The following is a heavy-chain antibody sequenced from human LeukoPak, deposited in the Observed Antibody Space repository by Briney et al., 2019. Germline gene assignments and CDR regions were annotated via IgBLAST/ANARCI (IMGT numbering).Heavy chain of an antibody. CDR2: ISSSSSYI. Sequence: GGSLRLSCAASGFTFSSYSMNWVRQAPGKGLEWVSSISSSSSYIYYADSVKGRFTISRDNAKNSLYLQMNSLRAEDTAVYYCARASDLWFGELLSSYWGQGTLVSVSS. CDR1: GFTFSSYS. V-gene: IGHV3-21*01. J-gene: IGHJ4*02. CDR3: ARASDLWFGELLSSY. D-gene: IGHD3-10*01.